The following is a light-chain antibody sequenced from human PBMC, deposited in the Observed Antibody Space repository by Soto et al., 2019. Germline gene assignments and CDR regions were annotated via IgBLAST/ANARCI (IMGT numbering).Light chain of an antibody. Sequence: QPVLTQSSSASASLGSSVKLTCTLSSGHSSYIIAWHQQQPGKAPRYLMKVEDSGNYNRGSGVPDRFSGSSSGADRYLTISNLQSEDEADYHCETWDSNTHVVFGGGTKVTVL. CDR2: VEDSGNY. CDR3: ETWDSNTHVV. CDR1: SGHSSYI. V-gene: IGLV4-60*03. J-gene: IGLJ2*01.